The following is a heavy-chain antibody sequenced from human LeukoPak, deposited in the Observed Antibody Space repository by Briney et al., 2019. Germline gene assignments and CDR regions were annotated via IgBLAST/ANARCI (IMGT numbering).Heavy chain of an antibody. CDR1: GFTFSSYG. CDR3: AKDHKGYSYGKDW. CDR2: IRYDGSNK. J-gene: IGHJ4*02. D-gene: IGHD5-18*01. V-gene: IGHV3-30*02. Sequence: GGSLRLSCAASGFTFSSYGMHWVRQAPGKGLEWVAFIRYDGSNKYYADSVKGRFTISRDNSKNTLYLQMNSLRAEDTAVYYCAKDHKGYSYGKDWWGQGTLVTVSS.